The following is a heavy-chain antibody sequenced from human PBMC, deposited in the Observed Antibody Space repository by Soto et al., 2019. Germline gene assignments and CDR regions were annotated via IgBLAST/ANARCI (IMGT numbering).Heavy chain of an antibody. J-gene: IGHJ6*02. CDR1: GYTFTGYY. Sequence: ASVKVSCKASGYTFTGYYMHWVRQAPGQGLEWMGWINPNSGGTNYAQKFQGRVTMTRDTSISTAYMELSRLRSDDTAVYYCARVDCSGGSCPINYYYYGMDVWGQGTTGTVSS. V-gene: IGHV1-2*02. CDR3: ARVDCSGGSCPINYYYYGMDV. CDR2: INPNSGGT. D-gene: IGHD2-15*01.